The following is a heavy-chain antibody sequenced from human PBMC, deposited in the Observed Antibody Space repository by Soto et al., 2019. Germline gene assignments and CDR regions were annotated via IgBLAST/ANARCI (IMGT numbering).Heavy chain of an antibody. CDR2: ISYDGTNK. CDR1: GFSFSISP. CDR3: ARDPKTSRGQHWAFNYFDS. V-gene: IGHV3-30-3*01. J-gene: IGHJ4*02. Sequence: HPGGSLRLSCAASGFSFSISPIHWVRQAPAKGPGWVALISYDGTNKFYADSVKGRFTISRDNPKSTLYLQVDSLRPEDAAVYYCARDPKTSRGQHWAFNYFDSWGQGAMVTVYS. D-gene: IGHD7-27*01.